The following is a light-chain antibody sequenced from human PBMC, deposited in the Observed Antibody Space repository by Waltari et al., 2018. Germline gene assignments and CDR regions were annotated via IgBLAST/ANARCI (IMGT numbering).Light chain of an antibody. CDR3: QQYDTYSPHS. Sequence: DIQMTQSPSTLSASVGDTVTITCRASQSVSWLAWYQQKPGEAPKLLIYEASTLERGVPSRFSGRGSGTEFTLTISSLQPDEFATFFCQQYDTYSPHSFGQGTKLEIK. CDR2: EAS. J-gene: IGKJ2*03. V-gene: IGKV1-5*03. CDR1: QSVSW.